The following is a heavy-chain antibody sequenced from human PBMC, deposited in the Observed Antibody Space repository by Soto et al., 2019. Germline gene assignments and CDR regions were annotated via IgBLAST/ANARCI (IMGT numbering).Heavy chain of an antibody. D-gene: IGHD1-1*01. CDR1: GQSFSGHS. CDR3: ARGSGIVALPGELEDVKYDY. CDR2: INESGST. J-gene: IGHJ4*02. V-gene: IGHV4-34*01. Sequence: QVQLQQWGAGLVKPSETLSLSCAVYGQSFSGHSWAWIRQPPGKGLEWIGEINESGSTYYNPSLKSRVTISTGTSTHQFSLQLSSVSAADTAAYFCARGSGIVALPGELEDVKYDYWGQGTLVNVSS.